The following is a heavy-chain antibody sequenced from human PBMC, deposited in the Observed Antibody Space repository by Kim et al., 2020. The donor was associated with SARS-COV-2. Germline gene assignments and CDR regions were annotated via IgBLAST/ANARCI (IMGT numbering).Heavy chain of an antibody. D-gene: IGHD5-18*01. V-gene: IGHV5-10-1*01. J-gene: IGHJ4*02. CDR2: IDPSDSYT. CDR1: GYSFTSYW. Sequence: GESLKISCKGSGYSFTSYWISWVRQMPGKGLEWMGRIDPSDSYTNYSPSFQGHVTISADKSISTAYLQWSSLKASDTAMYYCARHMGVDTAILVGGSEVGYWGQGTLVTVSS. CDR3: ARHMGVDTAILVGGSEVGY.